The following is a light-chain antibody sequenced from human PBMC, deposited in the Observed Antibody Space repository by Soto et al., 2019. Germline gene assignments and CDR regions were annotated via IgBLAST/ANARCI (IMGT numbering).Light chain of an antibody. CDR1: QSISSN. Sequence: EIVMTQSPATLSVSPGERATLSCRASQSISSNLAWYQQKPGQAPRLLMFRTSSRATGFPARFSGSGSGTEFNLTISSLQSEDFGVYYCQQYGGSPRTFGQGTKVDIK. CDR2: RTS. V-gene: IGKV3-15*01. CDR3: QQYGGSPRT. J-gene: IGKJ1*01.